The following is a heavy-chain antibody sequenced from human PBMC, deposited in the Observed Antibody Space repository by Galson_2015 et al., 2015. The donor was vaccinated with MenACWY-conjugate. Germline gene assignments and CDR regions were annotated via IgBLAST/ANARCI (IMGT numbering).Heavy chain of an antibody. Sequence: SLRLSCAASGFTFSSYAMSWVRQAPGKGLEWVSAISAGGGSTNYADSVKGRFTISRDNSKNMLYVQMNSLRAEDTAIYYCAKVVSNKATYYFDYWGQGTLVTVSS. D-gene: IGHD5-24*01. CDR2: ISAGGGST. CDR1: GFTFSSYA. J-gene: IGHJ4*02. CDR3: AKVVSNKATYYFDY. V-gene: IGHV3-23*01.